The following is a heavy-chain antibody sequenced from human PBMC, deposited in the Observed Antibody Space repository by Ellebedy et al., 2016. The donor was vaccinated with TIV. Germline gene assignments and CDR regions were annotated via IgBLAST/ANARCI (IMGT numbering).Heavy chain of an antibody. CDR3: ATYDSTYYIDH. CDR1: GFIFSHYG. V-gene: IGHV3-33*01. J-gene: IGHJ4*02. Sequence: GGSLRLXXAASGFIFSHYGMHWVRQAPGKGLEWVAVIGLDGGNEYYTDSVKGRFTISRDNSNNTLYLQMNSLRAEDSAVYYCATYDSTYYIDHWGQGTLVTVSS. CDR2: IGLDGGNE. D-gene: IGHD3-3*01.